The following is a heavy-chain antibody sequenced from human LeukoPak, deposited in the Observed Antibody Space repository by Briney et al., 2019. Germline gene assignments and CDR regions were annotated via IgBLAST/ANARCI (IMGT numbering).Heavy chain of an antibody. CDR3: AKDRGWQYADYETVAVEH. V-gene: IGHV1-18*01. CDR1: GYTFTNYG. CDR2: ISVYTGKT. J-gene: IGHJ4*02. Sequence: ASVMVSCKASGYTFTNYGISWVRQAPGQGLEWMGWISVYTGKTYHAQKFQARVTMTTDTSTTTAYMELRSLRSDDTAVYYCAKDRGWQYADYETVAVEHWGQGTLVTVSS. D-gene: IGHD4-17*01.